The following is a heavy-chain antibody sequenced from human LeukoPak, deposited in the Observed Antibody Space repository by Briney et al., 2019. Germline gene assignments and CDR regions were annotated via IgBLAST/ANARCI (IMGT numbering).Heavy chain of an antibody. CDR2: IRYDGSNK. CDR1: GFTFSSYG. CDR3: ARDRFRGWGYDY. D-gene: IGHD6-19*01. Sequence: GGSLRLSCAASGFTFSSYGMHWVRQAPGKGLEWVAFIRYDGSNKYYADSVKGRFTISRDNSKNTLYLQMNSLRAEDTAVYYCARDRFRGWGYDYWGQGTLVTVSS. V-gene: IGHV3-30*02. J-gene: IGHJ4*02.